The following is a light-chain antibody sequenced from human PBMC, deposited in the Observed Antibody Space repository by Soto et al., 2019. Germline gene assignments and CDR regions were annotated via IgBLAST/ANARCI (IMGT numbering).Light chain of an antibody. V-gene: IGKV1-39*01. J-gene: IGKJ2*01. CDR3: QQSFSTPHT. CDR2: AAS. CDR1: QSITRY. Sequence: DLQMTQSPSSLSASVGDRITITCRASQSITRYLNWYQQNAGKAPKLLIYAASSLQSGVPSRFSGSRSGTDFTLTISNLQPEDFATYYCQQSFSTPHTFGQGTNLEIK.